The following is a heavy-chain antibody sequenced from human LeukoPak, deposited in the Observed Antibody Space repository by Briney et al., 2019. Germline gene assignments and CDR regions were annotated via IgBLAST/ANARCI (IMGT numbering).Heavy chain of an antibody. CDR3: AKDSVSTGDPWYFDL. Sequence: GGSLRLSCAASGFTFDDYAMSWVRQAPGKGLEWVSAISGSGGNTYYADSVKGRFTISRDNSKNTLYLQMNSLRAEDTAVYYCAKDSVSTGDPWYFDLWGRGTLVTVSS. J-gene: IGHJ2*01. D-gene: IGHD7-27*01. V-gene: IGHV3-23*01. CDR2: ISGSGGNT. CDR1: GFTFDDYA.